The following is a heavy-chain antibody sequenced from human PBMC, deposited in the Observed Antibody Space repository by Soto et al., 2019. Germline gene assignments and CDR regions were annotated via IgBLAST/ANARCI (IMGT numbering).Heavy chain of an antibody. J-gene: IGHJ6*02. CDR3: ARGGYCSGGSCYGWYYYYGMDV. Sequence: SETLSLTCAVYGGSFSGYYWSWIRQPPGKGLEWIGEINHSGSTNYNPSLKSRVTISVDTSKNQFSLKLSSVTAADTAVYYCARGGYCSGGSCYGWYYYYGMDVWGQGTTVTVSS. V-gene: IGHV4-34*01. CDR2: INHSGST. D-gene: IGHD2-15*01. CDR1: GGSFSGYY.